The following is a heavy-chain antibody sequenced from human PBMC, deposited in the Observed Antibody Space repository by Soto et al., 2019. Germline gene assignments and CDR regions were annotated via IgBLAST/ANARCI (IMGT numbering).Heavy chain of an antibody. CDR1: GGSFSGYY. V-gene: IGHV4-34*01. Sequence: SETLSLTCAVYGGSFSGYYWSWIRQPPGKGLEWIGEINHSGSTNYNPSLKSRVTISVDTFKKQFSLKLSSVTAADTSVYYCAREPAYYDFWSGYQTLRNYYMDVWGKGTTVTVSS. D-gene: IGHD3-3*01. J-gene: IGHJ6*03. CDR2: INHSGST. CDR3: AREPAYYDFWSGYQTLRNYYMDV.